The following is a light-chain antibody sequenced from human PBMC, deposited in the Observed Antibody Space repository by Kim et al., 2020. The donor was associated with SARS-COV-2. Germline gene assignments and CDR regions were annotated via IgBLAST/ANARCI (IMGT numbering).Light chain of an antibody. CDR3: SSYTSSSNVV. Sequence: GQSITISCTGTSSDVSGYNYVSWYQQHPGKAPNLMIYDVSKRPSGVSNRFSGSKSGNTASLTISGLQAEDEADYYCSSYTSSSNVVFGGGTQLTVL. J-gene: IGLJ2*01. CDR1: SSDVSGYNY. CDR2: DVS. V-gene: IGLV2-14*04.